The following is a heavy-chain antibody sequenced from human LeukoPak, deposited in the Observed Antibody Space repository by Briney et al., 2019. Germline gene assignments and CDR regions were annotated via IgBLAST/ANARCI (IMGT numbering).Heavy chain of an antibody. CDR3: ARGHSRYSGSYPFDY. Sequence: SETLSLTCTVSGGSISSYYWIWIRQPPGKGLEWIGYIYYSGSTNYNPSLKSRVTISVDTSKNQFSLKLSSVTAADTAVYYCARGHSRYSGSYPFDYWGQGTLVTVSS. D-gene: IGHD1-26*01. CDR1: GGSISSYY. V-gene: IGHV4-59*01. J-gene: IGHJ4*02. CDR2: IYYSGST.